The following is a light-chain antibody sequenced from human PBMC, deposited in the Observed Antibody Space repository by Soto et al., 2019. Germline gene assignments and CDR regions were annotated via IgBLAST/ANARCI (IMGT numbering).Light chain of an antibody. CDR2: DAS. V-gene: IGKV1-5*01. CDR3: LQYSSHSWT. Sequence: RKSDWLAWYQQKPGKAPKLLIFDASTLKSGVSSRFSGSGSGTEFTLTITGLQPEDVATYYCLQYSSHSWTLGQGTKVDIK. CDR1: RKSDW. J-gene: IGKJ1*01.